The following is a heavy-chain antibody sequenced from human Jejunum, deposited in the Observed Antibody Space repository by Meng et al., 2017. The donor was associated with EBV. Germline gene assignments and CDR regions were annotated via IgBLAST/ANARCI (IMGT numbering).Heavy chain of an antibody. CDR2: IYGDGRT. D-gene: IGHD2-2*01. Sequence: LVEVGGGLIQTGGSLSLSCAASGFTVSSSYMSWVRQAPGKGLEWVSVIYGDGRTYYADSVKGRFTISRDSSKNTIYLQMNSLRVDDTALYYCARKYGGDYWGQGTLVTVSS. V-gene: IGHV3-53*01. CDR3: ARKYGGDY. CDR1: GFTVSSSY. J-gene: IGHJ4*02.